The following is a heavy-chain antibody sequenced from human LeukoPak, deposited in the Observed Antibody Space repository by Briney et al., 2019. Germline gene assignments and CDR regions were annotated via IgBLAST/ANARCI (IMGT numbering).Heavy chain of an antibody. CDR2: ISGGGTT. J-gene: IGHJ5*02. CDR3: AKLLMANDYGDP. V-gene: IGHV3-23*01. D-gene: IGHD4-17*01. CDR1: GFTFSISA. Sequence: GESLKISCAASGFTFSISAMKWVRQAPGKGLEWVSSISGGGTTYYADSVRGRFIISRDNSKNTLYLQMNSLRAEDTAVYYCAKLLMANDYGDPWGQGTLVTVSS.